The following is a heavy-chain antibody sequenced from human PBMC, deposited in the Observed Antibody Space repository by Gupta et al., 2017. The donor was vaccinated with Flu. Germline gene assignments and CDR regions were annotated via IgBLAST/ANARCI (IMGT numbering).Heavy chain of an antibody. CDR1: EFTFSIYT. CDR2: ISRSSDYI. V-gene: IGHV3-21*01. Sequence: SEFTFSIYTFNWVRQATGKGLEWVSSISRSSDYIYYPDSVRGRFTISRDNGKDSLYLQMNSLRAEDTAVYYCARLSLLGGGAFDIRGQGTRVAVSS. D-gene: IGHD1-26*01. CDR3: ARLSLLGGGAFDI. J-gene: IGHJ3*02.